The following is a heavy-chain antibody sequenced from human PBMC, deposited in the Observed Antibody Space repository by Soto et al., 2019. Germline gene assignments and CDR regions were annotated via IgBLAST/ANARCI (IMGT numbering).Heavy chain of an antibody. CDR3: ARGGWLRSRGMVVAATRHFYYGMGV. D-gene: IGHD2-15*01. CDR1: GGSFSGYY. V-gene: IGHV4-34*01. J-gene: IGHJ6*04. CDR2: INHSGST. Sequence: SETLSLTCAVYGGSFSGYYWSWIRQPPGKGLEWIGEINHSGSTNYNPSLKSRVTISVDTSKNQFSLKLSSVTAADTAVYYCARGGWLRSRGMVVAATRHFYYGMGVWGEGTTFTASS.